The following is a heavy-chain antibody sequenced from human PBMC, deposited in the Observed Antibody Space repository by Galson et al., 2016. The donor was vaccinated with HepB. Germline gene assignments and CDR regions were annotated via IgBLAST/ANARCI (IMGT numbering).Heavy chain of an antibody. J-gene: IGHJ4*02. CDR2: IKQDGSEK. V-gene: IGHV3-7*05. D-gene: IGHD6-19*01. Sequence: SLRLSCAASGFTFSSHWMSWVRQAPGKGLEWVANIKQDGSEKYYVDSVKGRFTISRDNAKNSLYLQMNSLRAEDTAVYYCARGVAVAGHYFDYWGLGTLVTVSS. CDR1: GFTFSSHW. CDR3: ARGVAVAGHYFDY.